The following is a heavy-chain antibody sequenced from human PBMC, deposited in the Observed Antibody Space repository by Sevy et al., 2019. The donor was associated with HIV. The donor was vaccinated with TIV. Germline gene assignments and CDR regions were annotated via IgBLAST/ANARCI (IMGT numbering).Heavy chain of an antibody. J-gene: IGHJ4*02. CDR1: GFTFSSYE. V-gene: IGHV3-48*03. Sequence: GGSLRLSCAASGFTFSSYEMNWVRQAPGKGLEWVSYISSSGSTIYYADSVKGRFTISRDNAKNSLYLQMNSLGAEDTAVYYCARDYPPGRFGEQYFDYWGQGTLVTVSS. CDR2: ISSSGSTI. D-gene: IGHD3-10*01. CDR3: ARDYPPGRFGEQYFDY.